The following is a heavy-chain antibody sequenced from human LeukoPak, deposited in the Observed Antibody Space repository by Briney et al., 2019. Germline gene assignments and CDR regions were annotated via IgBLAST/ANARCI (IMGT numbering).Heavy chain of an antibody. CDR3: ARSLGYCSGGSCDFDY. D-gene: IGHD2-15*01. CDR1: GGSFSGYY. CDR2: INHSGST. Sequence: SETLPLTCAVYGGSFSGYYWSWIRQPPGKGLEWIGEINHSGSTNYNPSLKSRVTISVDTSKNQFSLKLSSVTAADTAVYYCARSLGYCSGGSCDFDYWGQGTLVTVSS. J-gene: IGHJ4*02. V-gene: IGHV4-34*01.